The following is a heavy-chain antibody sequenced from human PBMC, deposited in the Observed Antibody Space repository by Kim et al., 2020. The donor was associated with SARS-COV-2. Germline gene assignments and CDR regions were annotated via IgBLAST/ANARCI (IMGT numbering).Heavy chain of an antibody. CDR1: GFTFSNAW. V-gene: IGHV3-15*01. Sequence: GGSLRLSCAASGFTFSNAWMSWVRQAPGKGLEWVGRIKSKTDGGTTDYAAPVKGRFTISRDDSKNTLYLQMNSLKTEDTAVYYCTTDWFTFGGVIVMGYWGQGTLVTVSS. CDR2: IKSKTDGGTT. D-gene: IGHD3-16*02. J-gene: IGHJ4*02. CDR3: TTDWFTFGGVIVMGY.